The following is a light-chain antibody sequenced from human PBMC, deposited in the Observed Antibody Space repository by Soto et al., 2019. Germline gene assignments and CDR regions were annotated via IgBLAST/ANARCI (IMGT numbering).Light chain of an antibody. Sequence: QSVLTQPPSASGTPGQRVTISCSGSSSNIGSNTVNWYQQLPGTAPKLLIYSNNQRPSGVPDRFSGSKSGTSASLAISGLQPEDEADYYCAACDDSLNGRVFGGGTKLTVL. CDR1: SSNIGSNT. CDR2: SNN. J-gene: IGLJ3*02. CDR3: AACDDSLNGRV. V-gene: IGLV1-44*01.